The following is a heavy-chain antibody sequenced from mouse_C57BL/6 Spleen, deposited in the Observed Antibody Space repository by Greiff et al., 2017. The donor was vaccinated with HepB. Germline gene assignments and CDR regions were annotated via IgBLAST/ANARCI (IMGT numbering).Heavy chain of an antibody. D-gene: IGHD1-1*01. J-gene: IGHJ3*01. V-gene: IGHV1-69*01. CDR1: GYTFTSYW. Sequence: QVQLQQPGAELVMPGASVKLSCKASGYTFTSYWMHWVKQRPGQGLEWIGEIDPSDSYTNYNQKFKGKSTLTVDKSSSTAYMQLSSLTSEDSAVYYCARGAYDYGRRPAWFAYWGQGTLVTVSA. CDR3: ARGAYDYGRRPAWFAY. CDR2: IDPSDSYT.